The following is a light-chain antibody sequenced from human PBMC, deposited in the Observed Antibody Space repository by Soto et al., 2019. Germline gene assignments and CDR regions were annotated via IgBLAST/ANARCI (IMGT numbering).Light chain of an antibody. CDR3: QHYGTSAL. CDR1: QSVSDSY. CDR2: AS. J-gene: IGKJ3*01. Sequence: EIVLTQSPGTLFLSPGERGTLSCRASQSVSDSYLAWYQQKPGQAPRLLIYASSRATGIPDRFSGSGSGTDFTLTISRLEPEDFAVYYCQHYGTSALFGPGTKVDIK. V-gene: IGKV3-20*01.